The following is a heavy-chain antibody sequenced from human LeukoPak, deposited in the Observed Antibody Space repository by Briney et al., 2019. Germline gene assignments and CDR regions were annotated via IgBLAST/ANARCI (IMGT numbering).Heavy chain of an antibody. V-gene: IGHV3-30*03. J-gene: IGHJ4*02. CDR3: ARGEEY. Sequence: GGSLRLSCAASGFTFSSYGMHWVRQAPGKGLEWVAVISYDGSNKYYADSVKGRFTISRDNSKNTLYLQMISLRDEDTAVYYCARGEEYWGQGTLVTVSS. CDR1: GFTFSSYG. CDR2: ISYDGSNK.